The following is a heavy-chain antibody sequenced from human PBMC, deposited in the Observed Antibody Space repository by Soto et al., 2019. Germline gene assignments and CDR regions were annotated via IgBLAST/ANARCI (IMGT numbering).Heavy chain of an antibody. CDR2: TSYDGSNK. Sequence: QVQLVESGGGVVQPGRSLRLSCAASGFTFSSYAMHWVRQAPGKGLEWVAVTSYDGSNKYYADSVKGRFTISRDNSKNTLYLQMNSLRAEDTAVYYCARDRIAVAGTSNWFDPWGQGTLVTVSS. CDR3: ARDRIAVAGTSNWFDP. CDR1: GFTFSSYA. J-gene: IGHJ5*02. D-gene: IGHD6-19*01. V-gene: IGHV3-30-3*01.